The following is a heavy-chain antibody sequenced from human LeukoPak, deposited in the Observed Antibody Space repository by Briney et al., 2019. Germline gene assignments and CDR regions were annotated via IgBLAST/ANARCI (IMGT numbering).Heavy chain of an antibody. CDR1: GYTFTRYG. J-gene: IGHJ6*02. D-gene: IGHD2-2*01. V-gene: IGHV1-18*01. CDR3: ASTVPAATGRGNYYYYCMDV. Sequence: ASVKVSCKASGYTFTRYGISWVRQAPGQGLEWMGWISAYNGNTNYAQKLQGRVTMTTDTSTSTAYMELRGLRSDDTAVYYCASTVPAATGRGNYYYYCMDVWGQGTTVTVSS. CDR2: ISAYNGNT.